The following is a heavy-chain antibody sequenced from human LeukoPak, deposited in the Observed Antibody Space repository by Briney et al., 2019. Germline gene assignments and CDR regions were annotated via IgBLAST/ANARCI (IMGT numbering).Heavy chain of an antibody. V-gene: IGHV4-4*07. Sequence: SETLSLTCNVSGASNNTFYWTWIRQPAGKVLEWLGRVYTTETTNYNPSFRGRLTMSLDTSKNQVSLELTSVTAADTAIYYCARDRSRGGFFDLWGRGTLVTVSS. J-gene: IGHJ2*01. D-gene: IGHD3-16*01. CDR1: GASNNTFY. CDR2: VYTTETT. CDR3: ARDRSRGGFFDL.